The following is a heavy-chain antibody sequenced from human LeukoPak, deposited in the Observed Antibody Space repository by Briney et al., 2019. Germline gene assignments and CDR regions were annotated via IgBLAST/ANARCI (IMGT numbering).Heavy chain of an antibody. D-gene: IGHD5-12*01. J-gene: IGHJ6*03. CDR2: INPNSGGT. V-gene: IGHV1-2*02. Sequence: ASVKVSCKASGYTFTSYYMHWVRQAPGQGLEWMGWINPNSGGTNYAQKFQGRVTMTRDTSISTAYMELSRLRSDDTAVYYCARDREGNSGYDLYYYYYMDVWGKGTTVTVSS. CDR3: ARDREGNSGYDLYYYYYMDV. CDR1: GYTFTSYY.